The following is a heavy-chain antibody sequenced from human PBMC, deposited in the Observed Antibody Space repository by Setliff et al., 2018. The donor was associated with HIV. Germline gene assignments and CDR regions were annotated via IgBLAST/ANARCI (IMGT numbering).Heavy chain of an antibody. CDR2: IYYSGST. CDR3: ARQGQLGSE. Sequence: TSETLSLTCTVSGGSIYGSDYYWGWIRQPPGKGLESIGSIYYSGSTYYKPSLKSRVTMSVDTSKNQFSLKLSSVTAADTAVYYCARQGQLGSEWGQGTLVTV. J-gene: IGHJ4*02. V-gene: IGHV4-39*01. CDR1: GGSIYGSDYY. D-gene: IGHD1-1*01.